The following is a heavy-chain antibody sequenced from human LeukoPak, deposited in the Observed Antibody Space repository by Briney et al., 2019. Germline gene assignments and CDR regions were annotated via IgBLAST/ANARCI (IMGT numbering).Heavy chain of an antibody. CDR1: GFTFSSYA. Sequence: GGSLRLSCAASGFTFSSYAMYWVRQAPGKGLEWVAVISYDGSDKFYADSVKCRFTISRDSSKNTLYLQMNSLRPEDTAVYYCARARPSMWIDYWGQGTLVTVSS. CDR3: ARARPSMWIDY. D-gene: IGHD5-12*01. CDR2: ISYDGSDK. J-gene: IGHJ4*02. V-gene: IGHV3-30*04.